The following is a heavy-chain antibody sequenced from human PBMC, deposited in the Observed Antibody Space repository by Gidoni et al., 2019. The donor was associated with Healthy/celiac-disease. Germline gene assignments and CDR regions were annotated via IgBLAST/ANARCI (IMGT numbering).Heavy chain of an antibody. J-gene: IGHJ5*02. CDR2: IYTSGST. D-gene: IGHD6-19*01. CDR3: ARDLEKYSSGWLKPLVAGGFDP. CDR1: DGSISSGSYY. Sequence: QVQLQESGPGLVKPSQTLSLTCTVSDGSISSGSYYRRWLRQPAGKGLEWIGRIYTSGSTNYNPSLKSRVTISVDTSKNQFSLKLSSVTAADTAVYYCARDLEKYSSGWLKPLVAGGFDPWGQGTLVTVSS. V-gene: IGHV4-61*02.